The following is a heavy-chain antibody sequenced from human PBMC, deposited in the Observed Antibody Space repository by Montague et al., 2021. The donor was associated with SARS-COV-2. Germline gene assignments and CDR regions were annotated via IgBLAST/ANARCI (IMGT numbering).Heavy chain of an antibody. CDR3: AREGGRIQLWLRGDDAFNI. V-gene: IGHV4-31*03. J-gene: IGHJ3*02. CDR2: VYYSGST. Sequence: TLSLTCTVSGGSISDGGYSWTWIRQHPGKGLEWIGYVYYSGSTFYNPSLKSRITISVDTSKNQFSLKLSFVTAADTAVYYCAREGGRIQLWLRGDDAFNIWGQGTLVTVSS. D-gene: IGHD5-18*01. CDR1: GGSISDGGYS.